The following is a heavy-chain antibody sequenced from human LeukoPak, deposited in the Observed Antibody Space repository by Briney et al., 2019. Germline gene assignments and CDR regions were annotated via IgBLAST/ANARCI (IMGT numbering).Heavy chain of an antibody. CDR3: ARGVGYCSGGSCYPDYFDY. Sequence: SETLSLTCAVYGGSISGYYWSWIRQPPGKGLEWIGEINHSGSTNYNPSLKSRVTISVDTSKNQFSLKLSSVTAADTAVYYCARGVGYCSGGSCYPDYFDYWGQGTLVTVSS. V-gene: IGHV4-34*01. CDR1: GGSISGYY. D-gene: IGHD2-15*01. CDR2: INHSGST. J-gene: IGHJ4*02.